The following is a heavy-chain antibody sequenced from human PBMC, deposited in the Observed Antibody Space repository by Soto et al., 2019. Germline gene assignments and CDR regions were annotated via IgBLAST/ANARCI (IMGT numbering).Heavy chain of an antibody. Sequence: GGSLRLSCAASGFTFSSYSMNWVRQAPGKGLEWVSSISSSSYIYYADSVKGRFTISRDNAKNSLYLQMNSLRAEDTAVYYCAARGYSYGKSYYYGMDVWGQGTTVTVSS. CDR2: ISSSSYI. J-gene: IGHJ6*02. V-gene: IGHV3-21*01. D-gene: IGHD5-18*01. CDR1: GFTFSSYS. CDR3: AARGYSYGKSYYYGMDV.